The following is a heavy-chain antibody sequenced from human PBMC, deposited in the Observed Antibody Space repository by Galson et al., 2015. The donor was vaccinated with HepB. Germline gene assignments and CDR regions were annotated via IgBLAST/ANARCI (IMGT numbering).Heavy chain of an antibody. CDR1: GFTFNDYN. J-gene: IGHJ4*02. D-gene: IGHD7-27*01. CDR3: ARDPPLGAPFDY. CDR2: ISSDSSYI. V-gene: IGHV3-21*01. Sequence: YLRLSCAASGFTFNDYNMIWLRQAPGKGLEWVSSISSDSSYIYYADSVRGRFTISRDNAKNSLYLQMNRLRVEDTAIYYCARDPPLGAPFDYWGQGTLVTVSS.